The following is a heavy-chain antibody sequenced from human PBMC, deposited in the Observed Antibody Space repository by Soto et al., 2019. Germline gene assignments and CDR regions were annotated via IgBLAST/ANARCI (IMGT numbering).Heavy chain of an antibody. CDR1: GFTFSSYG. J-gene: IGHJ4*02. CDR2: ISYDGSKK. V-gene: IGHV3-30*18. CDR3: AKDLGYSSGWYVFDY. Sequence: QVQLVESGGGVVQPGRSLRLSCAASGFTFSSYGMHWVRQAPGKGLEWVAVISYDGSKKYYADSVKGRFTISRDNSKNTLYLQMNSLRAEDTSVYYCAKDLGYSSGWYVFDYWGQGTLVTVSS. D-gene: IGHD6-19*01.